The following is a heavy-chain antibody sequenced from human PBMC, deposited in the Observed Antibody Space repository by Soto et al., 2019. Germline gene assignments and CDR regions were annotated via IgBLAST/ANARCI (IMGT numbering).Heavy chain of an antibody. D-gene: IGHD3-22*01. J-gene: IGHJ3*02. CDR2: ISSSSSYT. CDR3: ARDRVDTMIVVVKNDAFDI. V-gene: IGHV3-11*06. CDR1: GFTFSDYY. Sequence: GGSLRLSCAASGFTFSDYYMSWIRQAPGKGLEWVSYISSSSSYTNYADSVKGRFTISRDNAKNSLYLQRNSLRAEDTAVYYCARDRVDTMIVVVKNDAFDIWGQGTMVTVSS.